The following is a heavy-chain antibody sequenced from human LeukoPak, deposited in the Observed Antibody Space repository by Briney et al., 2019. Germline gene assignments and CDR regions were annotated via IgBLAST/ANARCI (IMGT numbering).Heavy chain of an antibody. CDR1: GFTFSSYA. CDR3: ARGGDYGSGSFRWRHFDY. D-gene: IGHD3-10*01. J-gene: IGHJ4*02. CDR2: ISSNGGST. Sequence: GGSLRLSCSASGFTFSSYAMHWVRQAPGKGLEYVSAISSNGGSTYYADSVKGRFTISRDNSKNTLYLQTNSLRAEDTAVHYCARGGDYGSGSFRWRHFDYWGQGTLVTVSS. V-gene: IGHV3-64*04.